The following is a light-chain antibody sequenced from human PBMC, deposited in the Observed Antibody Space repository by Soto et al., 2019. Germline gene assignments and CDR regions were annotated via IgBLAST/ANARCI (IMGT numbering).Light chain of an antibody. Sequence: EILLTQSPGTLSLSPGERATLSCRASQSVSSSYLAWYQQKPGQAPRLLIYGASSRATGIPDRFSGSGSGTDFTLTISRLETEDFAVYYCQQDGNSLRAFGQGTKVEIQ. J-gene: IGKJ1*01. CDR3: QQDGNSLRA. V-gene: IGKV3-20*01. CDR1: QSVSSSY. CDR2: GAS.